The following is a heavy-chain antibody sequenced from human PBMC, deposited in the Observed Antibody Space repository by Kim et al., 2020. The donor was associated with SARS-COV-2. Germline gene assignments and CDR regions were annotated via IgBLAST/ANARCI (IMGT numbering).Heavy chain of an antibody. CDR3: ARGSSNSGWYVFDY. V-gene: IGHV3-53*01. CDR2: IYTDSTT. CDR1: GFSVSSNH. Sequence: GGSLRLSCAVSGFSVSSNHMSWVRQAPGEGLEWVSVIYTDSTTFYADSVKGRFTISRDNSKNTLHFQMNSLRAEDTATYYCARGSSNSGWYVFDYWGQGTLVTVSS. J-gene: IGHJ4*02. D-gene: IGHD6-19*01.